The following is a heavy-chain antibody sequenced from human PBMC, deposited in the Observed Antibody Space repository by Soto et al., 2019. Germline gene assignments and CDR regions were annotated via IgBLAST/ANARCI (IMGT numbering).Heavy chain of an antibody. CDR1: GFTFSTYW. CDR3: ARGDYYDTSGPFSDAFDI. CDR2: IKPDGSEK. J-gene: IGHJ3*02. Sequence: EVQLVESGGGLVQPGGSLRLSCAASGFTFSTYWMSWVRQAPGKGLEWVANIKPDGSEKWYVDSVKGRFTISRDNAKNSLYLQMNSLRAEDKAVYYCARGDYYDTSGPFSDAFDIWGQGTMVTVSS. V-gene: IGHV3-7*04. D-gene: IGHD3-22*01.